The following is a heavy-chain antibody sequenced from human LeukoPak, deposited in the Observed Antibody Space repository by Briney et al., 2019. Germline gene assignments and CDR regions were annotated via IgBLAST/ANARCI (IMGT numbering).Heavy chain of an antibody. Sequence: SETLSLTCTVSGGSMNSYYWSWIRQPPGKGLEWIAYMYYTGSTNYNPSLRSRVTISVETSKNQFSLKLTSVITAHTAVYYCARGKGSGSYFAFDIWGQGTMVTVSS. J-gene: IGHJ3*02. V-gene: IGHV4-59*01. CDR1: GGSMNSYY. CDR3: ARGKGSGSYFAFDI. D-gene: IGHD3-10*01. CDR2: MYYTGST.